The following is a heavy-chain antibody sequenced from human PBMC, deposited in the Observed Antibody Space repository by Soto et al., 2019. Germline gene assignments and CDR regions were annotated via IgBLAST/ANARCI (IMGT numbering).Heavy chain of an antibody. J-gene: IGHJ5*02. CDR1: GYTFSNYG. Sequence: ASVKVSCKTSGYTFSNYGITWVRQAPGQPLEWLGWISLYSDGSNYAQKFQGRVSMTTDTSTTTAYMELRSLRSDDTAVYYCARVVPGAEAWFGPWGQGTLVTVSS. CDR3: ARVVPGAEAWFGP. D-gene: IGHD2-2*01. V-gene: IGHV1-18*01. CDR2: ISLYSDGS.